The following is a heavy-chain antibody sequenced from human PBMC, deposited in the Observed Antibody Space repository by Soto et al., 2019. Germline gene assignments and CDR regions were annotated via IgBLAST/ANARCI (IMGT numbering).Heavy chain of an antibody. V-gene: IGHV3-48*02. D-gene: IGHD3-10*01. J-gene: IGHJ5*02. Sequence: GGSLRLSCAASGFTFSSYSMNWVRQAPGKGLEWVSYISSSSSTIYYADSVKGRFTISRDNAKNSLYLQMNSLRDEDTAVYYCARDNDQSEIIIRNWFDPWGQGTLVTVSS. CDR1: GFTFSSYS. CDR2: ISSSSSTI. CDR3: ARDNDQSEIIIRNWFDP.